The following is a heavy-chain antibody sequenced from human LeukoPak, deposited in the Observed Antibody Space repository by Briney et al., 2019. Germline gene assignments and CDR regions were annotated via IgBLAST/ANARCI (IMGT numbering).Heavy chain of an antibody. Sequence: ASVTVSCKASGYTFIDYYIHWVRQAPGQGLEWMGWINPGSGGTKSARKFQGRVTMTRDTSITTAYMELSTLTSDDTALYYCARDGGFDYWGQGTLVTVSS. V-gene: IGHV1-2*02. CDR1: GYTFIDYY. CDR3: ARDGGFDY. CDR2: INPGSGGT. D-gene: IGHD3-3*01. J-gene: IGHJ4*02.